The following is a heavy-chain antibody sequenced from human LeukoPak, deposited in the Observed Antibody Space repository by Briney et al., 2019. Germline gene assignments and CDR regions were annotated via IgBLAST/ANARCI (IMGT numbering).Heavy chain of an antibody. CDR3: TRGSSGRRDN. CDR2: MNPNSGNT. V-gene: IGHV1-8*01. Sequence: ASVKVSCKASGYTFTSCDINWVRQATGQGLEWMGWMNPNSGNTGYGQSFQGRITMTRDISIGTAYMELSNLSSEDTAIYYCTRGSSGRRDNWGQGTLVTVSA. CDR1: GYTFTSCD. J-gene: IGHJ4*02. D-gene: IGHD6-19*01.